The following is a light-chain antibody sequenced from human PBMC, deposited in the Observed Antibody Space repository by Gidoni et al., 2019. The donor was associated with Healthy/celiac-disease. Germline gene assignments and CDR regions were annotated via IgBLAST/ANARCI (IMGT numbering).Light chain of an antibody. V-gene: IGKV3-15*01. CDR2: GAS. CDR1: QSVSSN. Sequence: EIVIPQSPATLSLSPGERATLSCRPSQSVSSNLAWYQQKPGQAPRLLIYGASTRATGIPARFSGSGSGTEFTLTISRLQSEDFAVYYCQQYNNWPALTFGGGTKVEIK. CDR3: QQYNNWPALT. J-gene: IGKJ4*01.